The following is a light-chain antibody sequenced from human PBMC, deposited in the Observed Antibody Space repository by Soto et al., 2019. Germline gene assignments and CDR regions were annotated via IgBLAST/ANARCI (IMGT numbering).Light chain of an antibody. CDR1: SSDVGYYNY. CDR2: EVN. Sequence: QSALAQPASVSGSPGQSITISCTGTSSDVGYYNYVSWYRQHPGKAPRLMIYEVNNRPSGVSNRFSGSKSGNTASLTISGLQAEDGADYYCSSCTSSSTLLYVFGTGTKVTVL. CDR3: SSCTSSSTLLYV. J-gene: IGLJ1*01. V-gene: IGLV2-14*01.